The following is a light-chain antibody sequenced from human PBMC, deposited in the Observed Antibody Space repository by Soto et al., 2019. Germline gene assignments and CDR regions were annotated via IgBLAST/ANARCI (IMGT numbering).Light chain of an antibody. CDR3: QQFRGT. J-gene: IGKJ1*01. CDR2: DAS. CDR1: QGIRNW. Sequence: DIQLTQSPSTLSASVGDRVTITCRASQGIRNWLAWYQQKPGKAPKLLIYDASTLESGVPSRFSGSGSGTEFTLTISSLLPDDFATYYCQQFRGTFGQGTKVAIK. V-gene: IGKV1-5*01.